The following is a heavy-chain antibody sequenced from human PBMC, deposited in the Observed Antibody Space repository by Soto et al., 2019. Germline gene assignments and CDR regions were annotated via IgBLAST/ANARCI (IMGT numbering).Heavy chain of an antibody. CDR1: GFSLSTSGVG. CDR3: AHTNTRNMVTAFAY. Sequence: QITLKESGPTLVKPTQTLTLTCTFSGFSLSTSGVGVGWIRQPPGKALEWLALIYWDDVKRYSPSLKSRLTITKDTSKNQVVLTLTNMDRVDTATYYCAHTNTRNMVTAFAYWGQGTLVTVSS. D-gene: IGHD2-21*02. J-gene: IGHJ4*02. V-gene: IGHV2-5*02. CDR2: IYWDDVK.